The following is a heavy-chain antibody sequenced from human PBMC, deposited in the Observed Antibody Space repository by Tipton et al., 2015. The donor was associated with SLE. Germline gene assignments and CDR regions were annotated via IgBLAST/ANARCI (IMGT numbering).Heavy chain of an antibody. CDR1: GYSISSGYY. V-gene: IGHV4-38-2*02. D-gene: IGHD3-9*01. CDR2: IYHSGST. J-gene: IGHJ4*02. Sequence: TLSLTRTVSGYSISSGYYWGWIRQPPGKGLEWIGSIYHSGSTYYNPSLKSRVTISVDTSKNQFSLKLSSVTAADTAVYYCARLSNNDRRYFDYWGQGTLVTVSS. CDR3: ARLSNNDRRYFDY.